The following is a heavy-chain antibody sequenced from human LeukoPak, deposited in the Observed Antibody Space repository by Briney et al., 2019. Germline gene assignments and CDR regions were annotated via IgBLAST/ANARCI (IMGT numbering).Heavy chain of an antibody. CDR1: GFTFSNAW. J-gene: IGHJ4*02. CDR2: IKSKTDGGTT. V-gene: IGHV3-15*01. D-gene: IGHD3-9*01. Sequence: GGSLRLPCAASGFTFSNAWMSWVRQAPGKGLEWVGRIKSKTDGGTTDYAAPVKGRFTISRDDSKNTLYLQMNSLKTEDTAVYYCTTDRLGEILRYFDWLIDYWGQGTLVTVSS. CDR3: TTDRLGEILRYFDWLIDY.